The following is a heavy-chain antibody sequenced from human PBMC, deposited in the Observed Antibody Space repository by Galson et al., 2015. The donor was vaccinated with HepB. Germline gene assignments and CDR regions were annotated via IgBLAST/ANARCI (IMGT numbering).Heavy chain of an antibody. CDR3: AKDPQLWLNPSFDY. V-gene: IGHV3-23*01. CDR2: ITGSGGNT. J-gene: IGHJ4*02. Sequence: SLRLSCAASGFTFSSYAMSWVRQAPGKGLEWISAITGSGGNTYYADSVKGRFTISRDNSKNTLSLQMNSLRAEDTAVYYCAKDPQLWLNPSFDYWGQGTLVTVSS. CDR1: GFTFSSYA. D-gene: IGHD6-6*01.